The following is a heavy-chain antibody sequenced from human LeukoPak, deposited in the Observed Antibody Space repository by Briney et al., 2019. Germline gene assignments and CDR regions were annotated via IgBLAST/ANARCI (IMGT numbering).Heavy chain of an antibody. J-gene: IGHJ4*02. CDR2: ICGSVSGSGDCT. V-gene: IGHV3-23*01. CDR3: AKASQMYSSGWYSLVY. D-gene: IGHD6-19*01. CDR1: GFSFGSYA. Sequence: GGSLRLSCAASGFSFGSYAMSWVRQAAGKGLEWVSEICGSVSGSGDCTHYADSVKGRFTISRDNSKKTLYLQMNSLRAEDTAVYYCAKASQMYSSGWYSLVYWGQGTLVTVSS.